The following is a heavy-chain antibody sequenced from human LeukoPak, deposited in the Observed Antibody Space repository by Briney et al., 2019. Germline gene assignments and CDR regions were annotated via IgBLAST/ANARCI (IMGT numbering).Heavy chain of an antibody. Sequence: PSETLSLTCTVSGGSISSYYWTWIRQPPGKGLEWIANIFYSGSTYNNPSLKSRATISVDRSKNQFSLKLSSVTAADTAVYYCARGYCSSTSCYTGYTFDIWGQGTMVTVSS. CDR1: GGSISSYY. V-gene: IGHV4-59*12. D-gene: IGHD2-2*02. CDR3: ARGYCSSTSCYTGYTFDI. J-gene: IGHJ3*02. CDR2: IFYSGST.